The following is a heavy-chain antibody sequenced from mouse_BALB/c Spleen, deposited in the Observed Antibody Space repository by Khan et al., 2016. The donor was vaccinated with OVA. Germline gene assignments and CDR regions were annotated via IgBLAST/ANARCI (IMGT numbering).Heavy chain of an antibody. J-gene: IGHJ3*01. V-gene: IGHV1-4*01. CDR2: INPSNDYT. CDR3: ARSGESWQRGGFTY. Sequence: VQLQQSGAELARPGASVKMSCKTSGYTFTTYTLHWVKQRPGRSLEWIGYINPSNDYTNYNQKFKDKSTLTADNSSSTAYMQLSSLTSEDSAVYYGARSGESWQRGGFTYWGQGTLVTVSA. D-gene: IGHD3-1*01. CDR1: GYTFTTYT.